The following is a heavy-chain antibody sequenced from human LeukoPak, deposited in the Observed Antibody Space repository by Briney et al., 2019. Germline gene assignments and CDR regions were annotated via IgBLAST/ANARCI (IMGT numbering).Heavy chain of an antibody. CDR1: GGSISSYY. Sequence: SETLPLTCTVSGGSISSYYWSWIRQPPGKGLEWTGYIYYSGSTNYNPSLKSRVTISVDTSKNQFSLKLSSVTAADTAVYYCARGIYSGYDYGYWGQGTLVTVSS. D-gene: IGHD5-12*01. CDR2: IYYSGST. V-gene: IGHV4-59*01. J-gene: IGHJ4*02. CDR3: ARGIYSGYDYGY.